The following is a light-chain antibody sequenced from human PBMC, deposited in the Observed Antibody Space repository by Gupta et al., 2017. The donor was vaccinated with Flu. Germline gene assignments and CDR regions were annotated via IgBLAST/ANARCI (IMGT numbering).Light chain of an antibody. CDR3: QQCGYWPPTVT. Sequence: IVLTQSPATLPLSPGERATLSCRASQSISNYLAWYQQKPGQAPRLLISDSSDRASGIPARFSGSGSGTDFTLTISSLEPEDFAVYYCQQCGYWPPTVTFGQGTRLEIK. V-gene: IGKV3-11*01. CDR2: DSS. J-gene: IGKJ5*01. CDR1: QSISNY.